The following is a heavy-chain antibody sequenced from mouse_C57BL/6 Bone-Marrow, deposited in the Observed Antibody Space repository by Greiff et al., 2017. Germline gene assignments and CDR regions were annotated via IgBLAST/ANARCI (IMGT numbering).Heavy chain of an antibody. CDR3: ARRRGLRRRYFDV. CDR2: ISNGGGST. D-gene: IGHD2-2*01. CDR1: GFTFSDYY. Sequence: EVKLMESGGGLVQPGGSLKLSCAASGFTFSDYYMYWVRQTPEKRLEWVAYISNGGGSTYYPDTVKGRFTISRDNAKNTLYLQMSRLKSEDTAMYYCARRRGLRRRYFDVWGTGTTVTVSS. J-gene: IGHJ1*03. V-gene: IGHV5-12*01.